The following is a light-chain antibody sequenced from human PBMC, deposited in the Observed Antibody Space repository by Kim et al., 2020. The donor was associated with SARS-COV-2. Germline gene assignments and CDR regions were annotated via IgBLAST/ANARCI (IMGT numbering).Light chain of an antibody. CDR3: ATWDDSLDVWM. CDR1: SSNSGANT. V-gene: IGLV1-44*01. CDR2: TDD. J-gene: IGLJ3*02. Sequence: GQAVTISCSGSSSNSGANTVNWNQQFPGTAPKLLIDTDDRRPSGVSDRVSCSKSGTSASLAISGLQSEDEADYYCATWDDSLDVWMFGGGTQLTVL.